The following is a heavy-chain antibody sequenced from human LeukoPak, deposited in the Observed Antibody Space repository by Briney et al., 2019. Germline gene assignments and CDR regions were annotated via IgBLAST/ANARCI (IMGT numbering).Heavy chain of an antibody. CDR3: AKRSRGIAVVGRCFFWFAP. CDR1: GFTFSSYA. J-gene: IGHJ5*02. D-gene: IGHD6-19*01. CDR2: ISGSGGST. V-gene: IGHV3-23*01. Sequence: PGGSLRLSCAASGFTFSSYAMSWVRQAPGRGLEWVSAISGSGGSTYYADSVKGRFTISRDNSKNTLYLQMNSLRAEDTAVYYCAKRSRGIAVVGRCFFWFAPGGKGTLVTVSS.